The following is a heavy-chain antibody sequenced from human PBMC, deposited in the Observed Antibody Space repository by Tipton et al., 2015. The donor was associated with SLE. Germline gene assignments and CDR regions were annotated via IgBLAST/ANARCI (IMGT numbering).Heavy chain of an antibody. CDR3: ARTGVGYCSGGSCYPTRDGMDV. J-gene: IGHJ6*02. Sequence: QVQLVQSGPEVKKPGSSVKVSCKASGGTFSSYTISWVRQAPGQGLEWMGRIIPILGIANYAQKFQGRVTITADKSTSTAYMELSSLRSEDTAVYYCARTGVGYCSGGSCYPTRDGMDVWGQGTTVTVSS. CDR1: GGTFSSYT. CDR2: IIPILGIA. D-gene: IGHD2-15*01. V-gene: IGHV1-69*09.